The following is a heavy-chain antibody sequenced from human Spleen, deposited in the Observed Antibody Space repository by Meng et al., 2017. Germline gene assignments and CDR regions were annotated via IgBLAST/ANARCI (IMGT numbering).Heavy chain of an antibody. CDR1: GFTFSRYW. J-gene: IGHJ5*02. CDR2: IKSDGSST. CDR3: ARSDWFDP. V-gene: IGHV3-74*01. Sequence: GKRGGSGGGLVQPGGSLRLSCAASGFTFSRYWMHWVRQVPGKGLVWVSRIKSDGSSTSYADSVKGRFTISRDNAKNTLYLQMNSLRAEDTAVYYCARSDWFDPWGQGTLVTVSS.